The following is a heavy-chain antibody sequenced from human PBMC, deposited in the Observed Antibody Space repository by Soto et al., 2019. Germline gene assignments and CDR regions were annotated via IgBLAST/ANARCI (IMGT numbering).Heavy chain of an antibody. CDR1: GFTFSSYS. V-gene: IGHV3-48*04. Sequence: GGSLRLSCAASGFTFSSYSMNWVRQAPGKGLEWVSYMSSSSSTIYYADSVKGRFTISRDNAKNSLYLQMNSLRAEDTAVYYCAKAGGYSYGYLDYWGQGTLVTVSS. CDR2: MSSSSSTI. J-gene: IGHJ4*02. CDR3: AKAGGYSYGYLDY. D-gene: IGHD5-18*01.